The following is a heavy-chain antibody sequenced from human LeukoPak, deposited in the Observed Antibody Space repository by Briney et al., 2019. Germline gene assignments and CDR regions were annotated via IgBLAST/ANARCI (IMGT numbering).Heavy chain of an antibody. J-gene: IGHJ4*02. CDR1: GGSFSDYY. CDR3: ARMGSTNHDY. CDR2: INHSGGT. V-gene: IGHV4-34*01. D-gene: IGHD6-13*01. Sequence: PSETLSLTCVVYGGSFSDYYWSWIRQPPGKGLEWIGEINHSGGTNYNPSLKSRVTISVDTSKNQFSLKLSSVTAADTAVYYCARMGSTNHDYWGQGTLVTVSS.